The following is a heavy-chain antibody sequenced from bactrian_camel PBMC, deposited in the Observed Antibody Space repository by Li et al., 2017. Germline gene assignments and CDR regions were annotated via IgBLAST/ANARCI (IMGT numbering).Heavy chain of an antibody. Sequence: QLVESGGGSVQAGGSLRVSCTASGFTFYDSEMAWFRQAPGKEREGVARIATGSGNTYYADSVKGRFTISQDNAKNTLYLQMNSLKPEDTAVYYCVRGRADGTVWEFGYWGQGTQVTVS. V-gene: IGHV3S63*01. CDR3: VRGRADGTVWEFGY. CDR2: IATGSGNT. D-gene: IGHD5*01. CDR1: GFTFYDSE. J-gene: IGHJ6*01.